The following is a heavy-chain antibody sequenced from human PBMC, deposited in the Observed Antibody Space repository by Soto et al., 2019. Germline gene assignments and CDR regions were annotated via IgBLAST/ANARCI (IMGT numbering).Heavy chain of an antibody. Sequence: GSSVKVSCKASGYTFTSYDINWVRQATGQGLEWMGWMNPNSGNTGYAQKFQGRVTMTRNTSISTAYMELSSLRSEDTAFYYCARGRRHDYYDSSGYYFTAYWFDPWG. J-gene: IGHJ5*02. V-gene: IGHV1-8*01. D-gene: IGHD3-22*01. CDR1: GYTFTSYD. CDR3: ARGRRHDYYDSSGYYFTAYWFDP. CDR2: MNPNSGNT.